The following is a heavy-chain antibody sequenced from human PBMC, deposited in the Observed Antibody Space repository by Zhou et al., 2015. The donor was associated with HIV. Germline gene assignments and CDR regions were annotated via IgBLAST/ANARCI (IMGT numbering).Heavy chain of an antibody. Sequence: QVQLVQSGAEVKKPGSSVKVSCKASGGTFSSYAISWVRQAPGQGLEWMGGIIPIFGTANYAQKFQGRVTIIADESTSTAYMELSSLRSEDTAVYYCARDAESYYYDSSGYYYGGGWFDPWGQGTLVTVSS. CDR3: ARDAESYYYDSSGYYYGGGWFDP. D-gene: IGHD3-22*01. J-gene: IGHJ5*02. CDR2: IIPIFGTA. CDR1: GGTFSSYA. V-gene: IGHV1-69*01.